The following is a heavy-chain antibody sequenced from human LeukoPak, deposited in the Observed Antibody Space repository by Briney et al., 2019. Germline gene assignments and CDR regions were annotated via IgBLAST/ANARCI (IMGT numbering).Heavy chain of an antibody. CDR3: AKDQRGFIAAADHFDY. CDR2: ISGSGGST. CDR1: GFTFSSYA. J-gene: IGHJ4*02. Sequence: GGSLRLSCAASGFTFSSYAMSWVRQAPGKGLEWVSAISGSGGSTYYAGSVKGRFTISRDNSKNTLYLQMNSLRAEDTAVYYWAKDQRGFIAAADHFDYWGQGTLATVSS. D-gene: IGHD6-13*01. V-gene: IGHV3-23*01.